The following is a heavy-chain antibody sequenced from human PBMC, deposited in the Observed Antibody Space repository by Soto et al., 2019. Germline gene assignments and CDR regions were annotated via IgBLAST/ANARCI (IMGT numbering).Heavy chain of an antibody. CDR2: IIPILGIA. CDR1: GGTFSSYT. D-gene: IGHD5-12*01. V-gene: IGHV1-69*02. J-gene: IGHJ1*01. Sequence: QVQLVQSGAEVKKPGSSVKVSCKASGGTFSSYTISWVRQAPGQGLAWMGRIIPILGIANYAKKFQGIVXKXTXXATSTAFMELSTLRSEDTAVNYWASREGYNAIIINWGQGALGTVSS. CDR3: ASREGYNAIIIN.